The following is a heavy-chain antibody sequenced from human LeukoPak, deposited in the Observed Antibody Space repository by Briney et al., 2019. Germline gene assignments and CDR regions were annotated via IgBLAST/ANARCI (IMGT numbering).Heavy chain of an antibody. J-gene: IGHJ4*02. Sequence: PSETLSLTCTVSGGSISSGSYYWSWLRQPAGKGLEWIGRIYTSGSTNYNPSLNSRVTISVDTSKNQYSLKLSSVTAAETAVYYCAREQQWLKDGGFDYWGQGTLVTVSS. D-gene: IGHD6-19*01. CDR2: IYTSGST. CDR1: GGSISSGSYY. CDR3: AREQQWLKDGGFDY. V-gene: IGHV4-61*02.